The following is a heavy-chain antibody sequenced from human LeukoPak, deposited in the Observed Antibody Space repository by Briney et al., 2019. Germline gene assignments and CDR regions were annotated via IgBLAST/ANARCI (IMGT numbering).Heavy chain of an antibody. CDR1: GGSISSYY. V-gene: IGHV4-59*01. CDR3: ARRGLEYGSGSYYLDY. D-gene: IGHD3-10*01. Sequence: PSETLSLTCTVSGGSISSYYWSWIRQPPGKGLEWIGYIYYSGSTNYNPSLKSRVTISVDTSKNQFSLKLSSVTAADTAVYYCARRGLEYGSGSYYLDYWGQGTLVTVSS. J-gene: IGHJ4*02. CDR2: IYYSGST.